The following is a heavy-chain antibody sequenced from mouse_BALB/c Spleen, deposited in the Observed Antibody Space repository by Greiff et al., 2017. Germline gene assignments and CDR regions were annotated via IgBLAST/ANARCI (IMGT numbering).Heavy chain of an antibody. CDR1: GFTFTDYY. V-gene: IGHV7-3*02. CDR2: IRNKANGYTT. CDR3: ARVTGTPFDY. J-gene: IGHJ2*01. Sequence: EVQRVESGGGLVQPGGSLRLSCATSGFTFTDYYMSWVRQPPGKALEWLGFIRNKANGYTTEYSASVKGRFTISRDNSQSILYLQMNTLRAEYSATYYCARVTGTPFDYWGQGTTLTVSS. D-gene: IGHD4-1*01.